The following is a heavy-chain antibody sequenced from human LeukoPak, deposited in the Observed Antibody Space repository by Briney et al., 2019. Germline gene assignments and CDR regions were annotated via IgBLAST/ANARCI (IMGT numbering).Heavy chain of an antibody. Sequence: PSETLSLTCTVSGGSISSSSYYWGWIRQPLGKGLEWIGSIYYSGSTYYNPSLKSRVTISVDTSKNQFSLKLSSVTAADTAVYYCARAAPPYTIFGVVIVYDYYYYYMDVWGKGTTVTVSS. CDR2: IYYSGST. CDR1: GGSISSSSYY. D-gene: IGHD3-3*01. CDR3: ARAAPPYTIFGVVIVYDYYYYYMDV. V-gene: IGHV4-39*07. J-gene: IGHJ6*03.